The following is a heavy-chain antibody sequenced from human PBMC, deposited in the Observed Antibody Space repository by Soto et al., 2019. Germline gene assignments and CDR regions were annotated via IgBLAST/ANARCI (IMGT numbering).Heavy chain of an antibody. Sequence: EVQLLESGGGLVQPGGSLRLSCAASGFTFSSYAMSWVRQAPGKGLEWVSAISGSGGSTYYADSVKGRFTISRDNSKNTLYLQMNSLRAEDTAVYYCANASAYYDSSGRFDYWGQGTLVTVSS. J-gene: IGHJ4*02. CDR3: ANASAYYDSSGRFDY. V-gene: IGHV3-23*01. CDR2: ISGSGGST. D-gene: IGHD3-22*01. CDR1: GFTFSSYA.